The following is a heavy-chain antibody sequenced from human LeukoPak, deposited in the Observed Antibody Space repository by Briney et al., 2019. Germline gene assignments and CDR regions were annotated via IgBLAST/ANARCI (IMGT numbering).Heavy chain of an antibody. V-gene: IGHV1-18*01. CDR1: GYIFTSYG. D-gene: IGHD3-22*01. CDR3: ARDQREHYESSGYYCLDY. CDR2: ISVYNGNT. J-gene: IGHJ4*02. Sequence: ASVKVSCKASGYIFTSYGISWVRQAPGQGLEWMGWISVYNGNTNYAQKFQGRVTMTTDTSTGTAYMELRSLISDDTAVYYCARDQREHYESSGYYCLDYWGQGTLVTVSS.